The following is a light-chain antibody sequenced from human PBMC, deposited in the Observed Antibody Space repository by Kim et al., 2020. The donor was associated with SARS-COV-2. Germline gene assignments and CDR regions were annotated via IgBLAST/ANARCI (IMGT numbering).Light chain of an antibody. V-gene: IGKV3-15*01. CDR3: QQYNNWPLT. J-gene: IGKJ4*01. CDR2: GAS. CDR1: QSVRSN. Sequence: VSPGERATLSCRASQSVRSNLAWYQHKPGQAPRLLIYGASTRATDIPARFSGSGSGTEFTLTISGLQSEDFAVYNCQQYNNWPLTFGGGTKVDIK.